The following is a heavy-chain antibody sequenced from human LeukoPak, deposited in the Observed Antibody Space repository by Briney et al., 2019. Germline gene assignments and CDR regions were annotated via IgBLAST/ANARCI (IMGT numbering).Heavy chain of an antibody. Sequence: GESLKISCKGSGYSFTSYWIAWVRQMPGKGLEWMGVHYPGDSDTRYSPSFQGQVTISADKSISTAYLQWSSLKASNTAMYYCARIALDAPGGYFDYWGQGTLVTVSS. D-gene: IGHD6-13*01. CDR2: HYPGDSDT. CDR1: GYSFTSYW. J-gene: IGHJ4*02. CDR3: ARIALDAPGGYFDY. V-gene: IGHV5-51*01.